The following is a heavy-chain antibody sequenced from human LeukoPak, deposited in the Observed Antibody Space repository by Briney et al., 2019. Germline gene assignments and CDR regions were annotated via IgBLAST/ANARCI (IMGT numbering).Heavy chain of an antibody. CDR1: GFTFSFYA. D-gene: IGHD2-15*01. Sequence: PGGSLRLSCAASGFTFSFYAMSWVRQAPGKGLEWVSGISTGGGSTYYADSVKGRFTISRDNSKNTLYLQMNSLRAEDTAVYYCAKEVVATGRGFDPWGQGTLVTVSS. CDR3: AKEVVATGRGFDP. V-gene: IGHV3-23*01. CDR2: ISTGGGST. J-gene: IGHJ5*02.